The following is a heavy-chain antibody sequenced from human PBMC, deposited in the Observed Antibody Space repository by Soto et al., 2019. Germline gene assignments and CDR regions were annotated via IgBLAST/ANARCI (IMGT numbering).Heavy chain of an antibody. CDR1: GFTVSSNY. CDR2: IYSGGNT. V-gene: IGHV3-53*01. Sequence: GGSLRLSCAASGFTVSSNYMSWVRQAPGKGLEWVSVIYSGGNTYYADSVKGRFTISRDNSKNTLYLQMNSLRAEDTALYYCARNSARTLHYEYWGQGTLVTVSS. CDR3: ARNSARTLHYEY. D-gene: IGHD4-17*01. J-gene: IGHJ4*02.